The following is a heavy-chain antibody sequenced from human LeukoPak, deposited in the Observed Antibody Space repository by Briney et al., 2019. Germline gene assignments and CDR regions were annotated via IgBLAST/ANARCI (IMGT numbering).Heavy chain of an antibody. Sequence: SETLSLACTVSGGSISSYYWSWIRQPPGKGLEWIGYIYYSGSTNYNPFLKSRVTMSVDTSKNQFSLKLSSVTAADTAVYYCARVENYDFWSGFGSWGQGTLVTVSS. CDR3: ARVENYDFWSGFGS. CDR1: GGSISSYY. D-gene: IGHD3-3*01. V-gene: IGHV4-59*12. CDR2: IYYSGST. J-gene: IGHJ4*02.